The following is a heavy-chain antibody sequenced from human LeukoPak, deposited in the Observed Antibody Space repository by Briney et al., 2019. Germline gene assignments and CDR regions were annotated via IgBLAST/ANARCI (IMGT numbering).Heavy chain of an antibody. CDR2: INPNSGGT. CDR3: ARAWQLVYYYYYMDV. V-gene: IGHV1-2*02. J-gene: IGHJ6*03. Sequence: GAPVKVSCKASGYTFTGYYMHWVRQAPGQGLEWMGWINPNSGGTNYAQKFQGRVTMTRDTSISTAYMELSRLRSDDTAVYYCARAWQLVYYYYYMDVWGKGTTVTVSS. D-gene: IGHD6-6*01. CDR1: GYTFTGYY.